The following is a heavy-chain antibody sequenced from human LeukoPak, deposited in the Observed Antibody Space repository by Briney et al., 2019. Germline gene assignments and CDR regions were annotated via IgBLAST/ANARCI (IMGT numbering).Heavy chain of an antibody. CDR1: GGSISSSSYY. D-gene: IGHD3-3*01. CDR3: ARQVRITIFGVALYYFDY. Sequence: SETLSLTCTVSGGSISSSSYYWGWIRQPPGKGLGWIGSIYYSGSTYYNPSLKSRVTISVDTSKNQFSLKLSSVTAADTAVYYCARQVRITIFGVALYYFDYWGQGTLVTVSS. CDR2: IYYSGST. V-gene: IGHV4-39*01. J-gene: IGHJ4*02.